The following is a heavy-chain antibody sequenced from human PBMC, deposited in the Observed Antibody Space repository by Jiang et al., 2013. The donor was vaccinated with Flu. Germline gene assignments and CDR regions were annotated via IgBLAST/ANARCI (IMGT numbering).Heavy chain of an antibody. CDR3: ARDQSATTGSVGSSGYFGFDY. Sequence: LLKPSETLSLTCTVSGGSISSYYWSWIRQPPGKGLEWIGYIYYSGSTNYNPSLKSRVTISVDTSKNQFSLKLSSVTAADTAVYYCARDQSATTGSVGSSGYFGFDYWGQGTLVTVSS. J-gene: IGHJ4*02. D-gene: IGHD3-22*01. CDR2: IYYSGST. V-gene: IGHV4-59*01. CDR1: GGSISSYY.